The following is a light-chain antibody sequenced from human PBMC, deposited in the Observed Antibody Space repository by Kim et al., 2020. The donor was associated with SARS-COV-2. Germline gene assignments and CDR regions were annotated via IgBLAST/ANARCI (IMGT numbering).Light chain of an antibody. CDR2: KAS. V-gene: IGKV1-5*03. J-gene: IGKJ2*01. CDR3: QQYNSYPYT. Sequence: SASVRDRVTITCRASQSISSWLAWYQQKPGKAPKLLIYKASSLESAVPSRFSGSGSGTEFTLTISSLQPDDFATYYCQQYNSYPYTFGQGTKLEIK. CDR1: QSISSW.